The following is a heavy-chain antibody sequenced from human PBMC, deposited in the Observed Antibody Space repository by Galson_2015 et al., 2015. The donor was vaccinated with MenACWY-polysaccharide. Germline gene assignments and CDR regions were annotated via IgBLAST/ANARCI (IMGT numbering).Heavy chain of an antibody. CDR1: GLTFSSYG. J-gene: IGHJ4*02. V-gene: IGHV3-23*01. Sequence: SLRLSCAGSGLTFSSYGMGWVRQAPGKGLEWVSGLSPTTGNTYYADSVRGRFTISRDNSKNTLYLQMDSLRAEDTALYYCAKGAAHYCSGNYYDYWGQGTQVTVSS. CDR3: AKGAAHYCSGNYYDY. CDR2: LSPTTGNT. D-gene: IGHD3-10*01.